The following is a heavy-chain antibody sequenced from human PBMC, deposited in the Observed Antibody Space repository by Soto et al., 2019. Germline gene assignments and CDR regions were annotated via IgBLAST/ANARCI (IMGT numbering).Heavy chain of an antibody. V-gene: IGHV3-30*18. Sequence: PGGSLRLSCAASGFNFRSYGMSWVRQAPGKGLEWVAVISDDGTNKDYADSVKGRFTIFRDNSKNTLYPRMNSLRAEDTAVYYSAKERMGRGDRSTAMVRGPRFDYRGQGTLATVSA. CDR1: GFNFRSYG. J-gene: IGHJ4*02. CDR2: ISDDGTNK. CDR3: AKERMGRGDRSTAMVRGPRFDY. D-gene: IGHD5-18*01.